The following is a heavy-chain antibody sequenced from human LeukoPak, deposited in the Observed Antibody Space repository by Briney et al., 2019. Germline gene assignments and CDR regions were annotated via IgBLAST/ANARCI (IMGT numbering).Heavy chain of an antibody. CDR3: TRQEGDYDDAFDI. Sequence: PSQTLSLTCAVSGGSISSGGYSWSWIRQPPGKGLEWIGYIYHSGSTYYNPPLKSRVTISVDRSKNQFSLKLSSVTAADTAVYYCTRQEGDYDDAFDIWGQGTMVTVSS. CDR1: GGSISSGGYS. V-gene: IGHV4-30-2*01. J-gene: IGHJ3*02. CDR2: IYHSGST. D-gene: IGHD4-17*01.